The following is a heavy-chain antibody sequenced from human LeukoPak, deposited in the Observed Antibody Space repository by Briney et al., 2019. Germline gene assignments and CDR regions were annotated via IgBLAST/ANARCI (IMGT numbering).Heavy chain of an antibody. Sequence: GGSLRLSCAASVCSFNSDWMDWVREAPGKGLEWVANIKHDESEKNYLDSVKGRFTISRDNAQNSLYLQMNGLRVEDTAVYYCTRRLDDWGQGTLVTVSS. CDR2: IKHDESEK. CDR1: VCSFNSDW. D-gene: IGHD3-16*01. CDR3: TRRLDD. V-gene: IGHV3-7*01. J-gene: IGHJ4*02.